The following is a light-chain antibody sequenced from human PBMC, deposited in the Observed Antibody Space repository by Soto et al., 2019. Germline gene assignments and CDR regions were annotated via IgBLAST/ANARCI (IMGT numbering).Light chain of an antibody. CDR1: QGIRND. V-gene: IGKV1-6*01. J-gene: IGKJ1*01. Sequence: AIQMTQSPSSLSASVGDRVTLTCRASQGIRNDLGWYQQKPGKAPKLLIFAASSLQSGVPSRFSGSGSGTDFTLTISSLQPEDFATYYCLQDYNYPWTFGQGTKVEIK. CDR3: LQDYNYPWT. CDR2: AAS.